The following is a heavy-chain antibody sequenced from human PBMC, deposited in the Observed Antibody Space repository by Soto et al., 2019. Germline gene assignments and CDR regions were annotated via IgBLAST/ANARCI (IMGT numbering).Heavy chain of an antibody. D-gene: IGHD3-10*01. CDR2: IRSKANSYAT. Sequence: GGSLRLSCAASGFTFSGSAMHWVRQASGKGLEWVGHIRSKANSYATAYAASVKGRFTISRDDSKNTAYLQMNSLKTEETAVYYCTRHGTQGPAYGSGSYYNEGWFDPWGQGTLVTVSS. CDR1: GFTFSGSA. V-gene: IGHV3-73*01. J-gene: IGHJ5*02. CDR3: TRHGTQGPAYGSGSYYNEGWFDP.